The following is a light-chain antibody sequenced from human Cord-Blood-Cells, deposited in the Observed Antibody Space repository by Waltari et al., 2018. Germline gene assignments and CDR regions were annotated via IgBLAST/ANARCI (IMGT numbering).Light chain of an antibody. CDR1: QGISSW. Sequence: DIPLTESQPHLPAPAGAPVTTTCRARQGISSWLAWYQQKPGKAPKLLIYAASSLQSGVPSRFSGSGSGTDVTLTISRVQPEDFATYYCEQANSFPPTFGPGAKVDIK. V-gene: IGKV1D-12*01. J-gene: IGKJ3*01. CDR3: EQANSFPPT. CDR2: AAS.